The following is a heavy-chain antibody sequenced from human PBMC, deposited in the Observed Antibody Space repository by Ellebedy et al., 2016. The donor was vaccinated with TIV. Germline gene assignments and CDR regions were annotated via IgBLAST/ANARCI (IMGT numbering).Heavy chain of an antibody. CDR2: ISSSSSTI. V-gene: IGHV3-48*01. D-gene: IGHD6-13*01. CDR1: GFTFSSYS. Sequence: GESLKISCAASGFTFSSYSMNWVRQAPGKGLEWVSSISSSSSTIYYADSVKGRFTISRDNAKNSLYLQMNSLRAEDTAVYYCARDFSSSWYWGLHYWGQGTLVTVSS. J-gene: IGHJ4*02. CDR3: ARDFSSSWYWGLHY.